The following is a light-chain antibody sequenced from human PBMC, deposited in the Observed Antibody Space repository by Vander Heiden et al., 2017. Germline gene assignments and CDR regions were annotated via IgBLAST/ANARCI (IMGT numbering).Light chain of an antibody. CDR2: WAS. CDR3: QQYDSTALT. V-gene: IGKV4-1*01. CDR1: QSVLYSSNNKNY. Sequence: DIVMTQSPASLAVSLGERATINCKSSQSVLYSSNNKNYLAWYQQKPGQPPKLLIYWASTRESGVPDRFSGSGSGTDFTLTISSLQAEDVAVYYCQQYDSTALTFGQGTKLEIK. J-gene: IGKJ2*01.